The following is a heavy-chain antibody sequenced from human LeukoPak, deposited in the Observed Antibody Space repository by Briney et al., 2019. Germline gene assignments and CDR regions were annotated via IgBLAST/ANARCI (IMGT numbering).Heavy chain of an antibody. CDR1: GGTFSSYA. V-gene: IGHV1-69*13. Sequence: SVKVSCKASGGTFSSYAISWVRQAPGQGLEWMGGIIPIFGTASYAQKFQGRVTITADESTSTAYMELSSLRSEDTAVYYCARGPVPRYYYYGMDVWGQGTTVTVSS. CDR2: IIPIFGTA. J-gene: IGHJ6*02. CDR3: ARGPVPRYYYYGMDV.